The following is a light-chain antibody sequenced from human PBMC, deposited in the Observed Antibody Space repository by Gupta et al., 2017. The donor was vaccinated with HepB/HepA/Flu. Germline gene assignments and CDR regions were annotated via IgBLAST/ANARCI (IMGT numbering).Light chain of an antibody. Sequence: DIQMTQSPSTLSASVGDRVTITCRASHSISSWLAWYQQKPGKAPKLLIYKASTLESGVPSRFSGSGSGTEFTLTISSLQPDDFATYYCQQYDDYPLTFGGGTKVEIK. J-gene: IGKJ4*01. CDR3: QQYDDYPLT. V-gene: IGKV1-5*03. CDR2: KAS. CDR1: HSISSW.